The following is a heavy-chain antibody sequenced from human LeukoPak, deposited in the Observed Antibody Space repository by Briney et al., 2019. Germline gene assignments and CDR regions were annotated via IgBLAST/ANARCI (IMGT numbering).Heavy chain of an antibody. Sequence: SETLSLTCIVSGVSINTNHWWSWVRQPPGKGLEWIGEVYHNGNTAYNPSLKSRVTISVDKSKNQLSMKLTSVTAADTAVYYCAKEYCGGDCTDAFETWGQGTMVTVFS. V-gene: IGHV4-4*02. CDR2: VYHNGNT. D-gene: IGHD2-21*02. CDR3: AKEYCGGDCTDAFET. CDR1: GVSINTNHW. J-gene: IGHJ3*02.